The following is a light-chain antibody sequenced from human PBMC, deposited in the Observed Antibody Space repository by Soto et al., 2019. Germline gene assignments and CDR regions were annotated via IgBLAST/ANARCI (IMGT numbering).Light chain of an antibody. J-gene: IGKJ1*01. CDR2: GAS. V-gene: IGKV3-15*01. CDR1: QSVSSN. Sequence: EIVMTQSPATLSVSPGERATLSCRASQSVSSNLAWYQQKPGQAPRLLIYGASTRVTGIPARFSGSGSGTEFTLTISSLQSEDFAVYYCQQYNNWPPKFGQGTKV. CDR3: QQYNNWPPK.